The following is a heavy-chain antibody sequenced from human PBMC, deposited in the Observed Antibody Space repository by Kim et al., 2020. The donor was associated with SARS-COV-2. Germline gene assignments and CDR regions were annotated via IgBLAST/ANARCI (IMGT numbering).Heavy chain of an antibody. Sequence: GRFTISRDDSKNTLYLQMNSLKTEDTAVYYCTTDTPGYCSSTSCWGWFDPWGQGTLVTVSS. D-gene: IGHD2-2*01. V-gene: IGHV3-15*01. CDR3: TTDTPGYCSSTSCWGWFDP. J-gene: IGHJ5*02.